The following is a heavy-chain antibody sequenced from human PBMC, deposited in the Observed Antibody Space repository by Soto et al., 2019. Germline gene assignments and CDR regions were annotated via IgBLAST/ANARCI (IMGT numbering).Heavy chain of an antibody. D-gene: IGHD4-4*01. CDR2: IYYSGST. CDR3: ARLRNYHGNPCDFDY. J-gene: IGHJ4*02. V-gene: IGHV4-39*01. CDR1: GGSISSSSYY. Sequence: QLQLQESGPGLVKPSETLSLTCTVSGGSISSSSYYWGWIRQPPGKGLEWIGSIYYSGSTYYNPSLKSLVPLSVETSHKQFSLKLSSVTAADTALYYCARLRNYHGNPCDFDYWGQGTLVTVSS.